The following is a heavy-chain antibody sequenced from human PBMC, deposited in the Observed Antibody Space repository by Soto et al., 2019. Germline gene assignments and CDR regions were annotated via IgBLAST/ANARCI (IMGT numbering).Heavy chain of an antibody. Sequence: QVRLVESGGGVVQPGRSLRLSCAASGFTFSSYAMHWVRQAPGKGLEWVAVISYDGSNKYYADSVKGRFTISRDNSKNTLYLQMNSLRAEDTAVYYCARDVGYFDYWGQGTLVTVSS. CDR1: GFTFSSYA. V-gene: IGHV3-30-3*01. J-gene: IGHJ4*02. CDR3: ARDVGYFDY. D-gene: IGHD1-26*01. CDR2: ISYDGSNK.